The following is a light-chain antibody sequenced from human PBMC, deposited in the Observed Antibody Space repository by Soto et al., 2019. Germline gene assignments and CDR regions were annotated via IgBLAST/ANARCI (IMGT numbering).Light chain of an antibody. CDR2: DDT. V-gene: IGLV2-23*01. CDR3: CSYAGSDTFV. Sequence: QSALIQPASVSGSPGQSITISCTGTSSDVGSYDLVSWYRQPPGKAPKLMIYDDTKRPSGIPTRFSGSKSGNAASLTISGLQAEDEADYYCCSYAGSDTFVFGTGTKLTVL. J-gene: IGLJ1*01. CDR1: SSDVGSYDL.